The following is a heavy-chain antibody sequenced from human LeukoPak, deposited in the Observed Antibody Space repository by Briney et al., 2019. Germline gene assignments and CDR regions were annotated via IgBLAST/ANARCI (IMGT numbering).Heavy chain of an antibody. J-gene: IGHJ4*02. CDR2: ISYDGSNK. CDR3: ARASHMGFDY. CDR1: GFTFSSYG. Sequence: GGSLRLSCAASGFTFSSYGMHWVRQAPGKGLEWVAVISYDGSNKYYADSVKGRFTISRDNAKNSLYLQMNSLRAEDTAVYYCARASHMGFDYWGQGTLVTVSS. V-gene: IGHV3-30*03. D-gene: IGHD2-21*01.